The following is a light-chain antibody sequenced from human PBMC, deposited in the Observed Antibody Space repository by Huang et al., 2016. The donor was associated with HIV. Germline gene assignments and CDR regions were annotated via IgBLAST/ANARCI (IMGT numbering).Light chain of an antibody. Sequence: DIQMTQSPSSLSASVGDRVTITCRASQSINSYLNWYQQKPGKAPKVLIYAASSLQSGVPSRVSGSGSGTDFTLTINSLQPEDFAIYYCQQSYNTPLTFGGGTRLEIK. CDR3: QQSYNTPLT. CDR1: QSINSY. J-gene: IGKJ4*01. CDR2: AAS. V-gene: IGKV1-39*01.